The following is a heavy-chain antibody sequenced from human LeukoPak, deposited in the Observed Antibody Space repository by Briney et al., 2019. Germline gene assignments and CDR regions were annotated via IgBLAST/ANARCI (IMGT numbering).Heavy chain of an antibody. J-gene: IGHJ4*02. V-gene: IGHV3-33*01. D-gene: IGHD2-15*01. CDR3: ARDYGGSYYFDY. Sequence: GGSLRLSCAASGFTFSSYGMHWDRQAPGKGPEWVALIWYDGSNKYYADSVKGRFTISRDNSKNTLYLQMNSLRGEDTAVYYCARDYGGSYYFDYWGQGTLVTVSS. CDR1: GFTFSSYG. CDR2: IWYDGSNK.